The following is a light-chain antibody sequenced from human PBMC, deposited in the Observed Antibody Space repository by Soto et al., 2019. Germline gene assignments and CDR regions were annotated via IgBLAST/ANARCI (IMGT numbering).Light chain of an antibody. CDR1: QTISKY. V-gene: IGKV1-39*01. CDR2: AAS. CDR3: QQNFSNPRT. Sequence: DIQMTQSPSSLSASVGDRVTITCRSSQTISKYLSWYQQKPGKAPKLLIYAASNLQSGVPSRFSGAASGTDFTLTISSLQPEDFATYYCQQNFSNPRTFGQGTKVDIK. J-gene: IGKJ2*01.